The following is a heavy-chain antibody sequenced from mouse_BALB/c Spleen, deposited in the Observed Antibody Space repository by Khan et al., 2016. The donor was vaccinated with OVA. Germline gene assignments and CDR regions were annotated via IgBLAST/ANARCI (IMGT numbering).Heavy chain of an antibody. V-gene: IGHV5-6*01. J-gene: IGHJ3*01. CDR1: GFTFSAYG. CDR3: ASHLTGSFAY. D-gene: IGHD4-1*01. Sequence: EVHLVESGGDLVKPGGSLKLSCAASGFTFSAYGMSWVRQTPDRRLEWVATISSGGDFTYYPDSVKGRFTISRANAKNTLYLQMSSLKSEDTAMYYGASHLTGSFAYWGQGTLVTVSA. CDR2: ISSGGDFT.